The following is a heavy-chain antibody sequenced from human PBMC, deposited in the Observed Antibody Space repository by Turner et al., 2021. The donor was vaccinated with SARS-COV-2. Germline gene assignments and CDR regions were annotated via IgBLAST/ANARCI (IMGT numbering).Heavy chain of an antibody. J-gene: IGHJ5*01. CDR2: ISSSSSTI. CDR1: GFTFSTYS. CDR3: AREKVAYGDYARWCDS. D-gene: IGHD4-17*01. Sequence: EVQLVESGGGLVQPGGSLRLSCAASGFTFSTYSMNWVRQAPGKGREWVSYISSSSSTIYYADAVKGRFTISRDNAKNSLYLQMNSLRAEDTAVYYCAREKVAYGDYARWCDSWGQGTLVTVSS. V-gene: IGHV3-48*01.